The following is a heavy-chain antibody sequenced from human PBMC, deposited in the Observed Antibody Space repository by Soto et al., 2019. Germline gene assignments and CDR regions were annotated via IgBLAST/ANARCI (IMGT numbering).Heavy chain of an antibody. Sequence: SETLSLTCTVSGGSITDYYWSWIRQPPGKGLEWIAYVYSNGATNYNPSLKSRVTISVDTSQNQFSLKMSSVTASDTAVYYCARGGLKRPVDYWGQGILVTVSS. CDR1: GGSITDYY. V-gene: IGHV4-59*13. CDR2: VYSNGAT. J-gene: IGHJ4*02. CDR3: ARGGLKRPVDY.